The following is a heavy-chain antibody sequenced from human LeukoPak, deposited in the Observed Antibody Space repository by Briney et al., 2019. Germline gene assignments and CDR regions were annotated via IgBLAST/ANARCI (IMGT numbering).Heavy chain of an antibody. CDR2: IYYSGST. V-gene: IGHV4-31*03. D-gene: IGHD2-15*01. J-gene: IGHJ4*02. Sequence: SETLSLTCTVSGGSISSGGYYWSWIRQHPGKGLEWIGYIYYSGSTYYNPSLKSRVTISVDTSKNQFSLKLSSVTASDTAVYYCARLLQFALVYFFDYWGQGTLVTVSS. CDR1: GGSISSGGYY. CDR3: ARLLQFALVYFFDY.